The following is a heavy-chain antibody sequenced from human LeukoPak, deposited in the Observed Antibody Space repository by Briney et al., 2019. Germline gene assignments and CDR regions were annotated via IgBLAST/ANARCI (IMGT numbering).Heavy chain of an antibody. CDR1: GFTFSNYA. CDR3: AKDLYPGGIQPRWFDY. V-gene: IGHV3-23*01. CDR2: ISGSGDTT. Sequence: GGSLRLSCSASGFTFSNYALSWVRQTPGKGLEWGSSISGSGDTTFHADSVKGRITISRDIPRKKLNIKMNSLRADDTAIYSCAKDLYPGGIQPRWFDYWGQGTLVTVSS. J-gene: IGHJ4*02. D-gene: IGHD4-23*01.